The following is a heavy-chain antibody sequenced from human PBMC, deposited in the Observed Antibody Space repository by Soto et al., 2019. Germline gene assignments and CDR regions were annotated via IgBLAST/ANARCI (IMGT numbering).Heavy chain of an antibody. CDR2: IYSGGST. Sequence: GGSLRLSCAASGFTVSSNYMSWVRQAPGKGLEWVSVIYSGGSTYYADSVKGRFTISRDNSKNTLYLQMNSLRAEDTAVYYCARDQVGSSWFDYWGQGTLVTVSS. CDR1: GFTVSSNY. J-gene: IGHJ4*02. V-gene: IGHV3-53*01. CDR3: ARDQVGSSWFDY. D-gene: IGHD6-13*01.